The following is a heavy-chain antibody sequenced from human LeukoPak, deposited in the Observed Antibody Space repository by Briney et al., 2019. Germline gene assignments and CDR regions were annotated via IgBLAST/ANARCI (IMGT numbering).Heavy chain of an antibody. CDR1: GGTFSSYA. CDR2: IIPIFGTA. D-gene: IGHD6-19*01. J-gene: IGHJ3*02. Sequence: SVKVSCKASGGTFSSYAISWVRQAPGQGLEWMGGIIPIFGTANYAQEFQGRVTITTDESTSTAYMELSSLRSEDTAVYYCARHPGHGSGRWAFDIWGQGTMVTVSS. CDR3: ARHPGHGSGRWAFDI. V-gene: IGHV1-69*05.